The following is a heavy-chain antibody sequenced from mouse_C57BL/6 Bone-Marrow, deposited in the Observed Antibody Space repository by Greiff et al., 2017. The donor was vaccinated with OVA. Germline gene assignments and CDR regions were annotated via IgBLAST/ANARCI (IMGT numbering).Heavy chain of an antibody. CDR2: IHPNSGST. Sequence: QVQLQQPGAELVKPGASVKLSCKASGYTFTSYWMHWVKQRPGQGLEWIGMIHPNSGSTNYNAKFQSKATLTVDKSSSTAYMQLSSLASEDSAVYYCARWSDAMDYWGQGTSVTVSS. V-gene: IGHV1-64*01. J-gene: IGHJ4*01. CDR1: GYTFTSYW. CDR3: ARWSDAMDY.